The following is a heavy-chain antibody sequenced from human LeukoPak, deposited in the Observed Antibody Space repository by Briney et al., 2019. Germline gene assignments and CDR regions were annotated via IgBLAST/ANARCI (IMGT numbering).Heavy chain of an antibody. CDR2: INHSGST. CDR1: GGSFSGYY. CDR3: ARRATLAYCGGDCSYYFDY. D-gene: IGHD2-21*02. J-gene: IGHJ4*02. V-gene: IGHV4-34*01. Sequence: SETLSLTCAVYGGSFSGYYWSWIRQPPGKGLEWIGEINHSGSTNYNPSLKSQVTISVDTSKNQFSLKLSSVTAADTAVYYCARRATLAYCGGDCSYYFDYWGQGTLVTVSS.